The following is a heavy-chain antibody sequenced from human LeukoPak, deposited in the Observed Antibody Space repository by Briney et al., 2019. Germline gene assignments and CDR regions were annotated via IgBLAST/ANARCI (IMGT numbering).Heavy chain of an antibody. CDR3: ARQGGYAYPISYYFDY. CDR2: IYYSVST. CDR1: GGSISSYY. Sequence: SETLSLTCTVSGGSISSYYWSWIRQPPGKGLEWIGYIYYSVSTNYNPSLKSRVTISVDTSKNQFSLKLSSVTAADTAAYYCARQGGYAYPISYYFDYWGQGTLVTVYS. V-gene: IGHV4-59*08. J-gene: IGHJ4*02. D-gene: IGHD5-12*01.